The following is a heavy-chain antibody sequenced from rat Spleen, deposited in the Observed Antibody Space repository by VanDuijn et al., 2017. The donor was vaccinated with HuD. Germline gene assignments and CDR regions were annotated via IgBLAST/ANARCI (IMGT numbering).Heavy chain of an antibody. CDR1: GFTFTDYY. D-gene: IGHD1-10*01. J-gene: IGHJ3*01. Sequence: EVQLVESDGGLVQPGRSLKLSCAASGFTFTDYYMAWVRQAPTKGLEWVATITYDGSSTYYRDSVKGRFTMSRDNAKSTLYLQMDSLRSEDTATYYCTTENYWFAYWGQGTLVTVSS. CDR3: TTENYWFAY. V-gene: IGHV5-20*01. CDR2: ITYDGSST.